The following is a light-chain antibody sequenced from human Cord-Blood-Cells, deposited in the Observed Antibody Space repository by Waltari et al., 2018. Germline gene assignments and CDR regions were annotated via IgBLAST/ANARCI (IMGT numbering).Light chain of an antibody. Sequence: SYVLTQPPSVSVAPGKTARLTCGGNHIGSKTVHWYQQKPGQAPVLVIYYDSDRPSGIPERFSGSNSGNTATLTISRVEAGDEADYYCQVWDSSSDHWVFGGGTKLTVL. CDR1: HIGSKT. CDR3: QVWDSSSDHWV. V-gene: IGLV3-21*04. J-gene: IGLJ3*02. CDR2: YDS.